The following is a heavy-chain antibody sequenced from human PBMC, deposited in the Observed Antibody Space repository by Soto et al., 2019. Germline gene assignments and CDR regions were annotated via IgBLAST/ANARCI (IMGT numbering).Heavy chain of an antibody. CDR1: GYTFSGHW. Sequence: GESLKISCKTSGYTFSGHWISWVRQVPGKGLQWMGNIDPSDAYINYNPAFRGHVTFSVDKSNSTAYLHWRSLGPSDTAIYYCGRHGAAIWLGYWGQGTLVTVSS. V-gene: IGHV5-10-1*01. CDR3: GRHGAAIWLGY. D-gene: IGHD6-19*01. CDR2: IDPSDAYI. J-gene: IGHJ4*02.